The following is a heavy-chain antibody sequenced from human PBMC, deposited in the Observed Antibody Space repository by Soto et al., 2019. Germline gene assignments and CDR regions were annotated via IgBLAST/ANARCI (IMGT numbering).Heavy chain of an antibody. Sequence: ASVKVSCKASAYTFTNFFISWVRPAPGQGLEWMGWISAYNGNTNYAQKFQGRVTMTTDTSTSTAYMELRSLRSDDTAVYYCARGGTPIYYWGQGTLVTVSS. D-gene: IGHD3-16*01. CDR3: ARGGTPIYY. CDR2: ISAYNGNT. CDR1: AYTFTNFF. J-gene: IGHJ4*02. V-gene: IGHV1-18*01.